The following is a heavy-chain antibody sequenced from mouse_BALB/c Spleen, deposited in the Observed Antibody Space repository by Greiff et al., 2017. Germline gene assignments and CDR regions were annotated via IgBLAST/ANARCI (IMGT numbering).Heavy chain of an antibody. J-gene: IGHJ3*01. Sequence: EVQLVESGPSLVKPSQTLSLTCSVTGDSITSGYWNWIRKFPGNKLEYMGYISYSGSTYYNPSLKSRISITRDTSKNQYYLQLNSVTTEDTATYYWARDYYGSSSWFAYWGQGTLVTVSA. CDR1: GDSITSGY. D-gene: IGHD1-1*01. CDR2: ISYSGST. V-gene: IGHV3-8*02. CDR3: ARDYYGSSSWFAY.